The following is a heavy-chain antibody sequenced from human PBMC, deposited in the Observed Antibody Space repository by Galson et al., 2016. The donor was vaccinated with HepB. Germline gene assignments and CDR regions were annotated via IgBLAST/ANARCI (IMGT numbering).Heavy chain of an antibody. CDR1: GGSFSGYF. D-gene: IGHD3-16*01. J-gene: IGHJ3*02. CDR2: ISHSGST. V-gene: IGHV4-34*01. Sequence: SETLSLTCAVYGGSFSGYFWSWIRQPPGKGLEWIGEISHSGSTNYNPSLKSRLTISGDSSKNLFSLKLSSVTAADTAVYYCARYMRDALEIWGQGTMVTVSS. CDR3: ARYMRDALEI.